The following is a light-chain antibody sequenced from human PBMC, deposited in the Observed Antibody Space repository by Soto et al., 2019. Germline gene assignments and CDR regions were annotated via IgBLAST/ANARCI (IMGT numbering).Light chain of an antibody. V-gene: IGKV1-39*01. CDR1: QSINIY. CDR2: AAS. CDR3: QQYNNWPIT. J-gene: IGKJ5*01. Sequence: DLQMTQSPSSLSASVGDRVTITCLASQSINIYLNWYQQKAGEAPKLLIFAASTLQSGVPSRFSGSGSGTDFTLTISSLQSEDFAVYPCQQYNNWPITFGQGTRLEIK.